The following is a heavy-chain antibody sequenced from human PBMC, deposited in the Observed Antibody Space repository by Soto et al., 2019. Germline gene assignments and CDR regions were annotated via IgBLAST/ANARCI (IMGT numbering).Heavy chain of an antibody. CDR2: ITAGNGNT. D-gene: IGHD6-13*01. CDR1: GYTFTNFA. Sequence: QVQLVQSGAEVKKPGASVKVSCKASGYTFTNFAMHGVRQAPGQRLEWMGWITAGNGNTSYSQTLHGRVTISRDTSTSTAYMDLSSLTSEDTAMYYCAREKQMGGDAVDIWGQGTMVTVSS. CDR3: AREKQMGGDAVDI. V-gene: IGHV1-3*01. J-gene: IGHJ3*02.